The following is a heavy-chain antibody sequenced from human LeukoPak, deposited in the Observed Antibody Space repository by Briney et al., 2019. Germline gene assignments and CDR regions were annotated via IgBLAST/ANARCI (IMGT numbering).Heavy chain of an antibody. V-gene: IGHV4-59*01. CDR1: GGSISTYY. CDR2: IYHSGST. D-gene: IGHD2-15*01. Sequence: PSETLSLTCTVSGGSISTYYWNWIRQPPGKGLEWIGHIYHSGSTDYNPSLKSRVTISVDTSKNEFSLKLSSVTAADTAVYFCARGSYCSGGTCMFDYWGQGNMVTVSS. CDR3: ARGSYCSGGTCMFDY. J-gene: IGHJ4*02.